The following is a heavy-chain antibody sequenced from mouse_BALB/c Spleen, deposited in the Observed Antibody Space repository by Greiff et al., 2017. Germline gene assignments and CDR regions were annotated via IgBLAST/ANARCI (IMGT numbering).Heavy chain of an antibody. D-gene: IGHD2-3*01. J-gene: IGHJ4*01. CDR1: GFTFSSYG. Sequence: EVQGVESGGDLVKPGGSLKLSCAASGFTFSSYGMSWVRQTPDKRLEWVATISSGGSYTYYPDSVKGRFTISRDNAKNTLYLQMSSLKSEDTAMYYCARRVTSLYYYAMDYWGQGTSVTVSS. V-gene: IGHV5-6*01. CDR2: ISSGGSYT. CDR3: ARRVTSLYYYAMDY.